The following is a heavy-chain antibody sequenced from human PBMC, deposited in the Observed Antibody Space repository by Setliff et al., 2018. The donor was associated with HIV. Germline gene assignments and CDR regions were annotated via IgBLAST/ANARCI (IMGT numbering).Heavy chain of an antibody. J-gene: IGHJ4*02. D-gene: IGHD2-2*01. CDR2: IYTSGST. V-gene: IGHV4-4*09. CDR1: GGSISTYC. CDR3: ARLDCSSSSGFVDY. Sequence: SETLSLTCTVSGGSISTYCWIWIRQPPGKGLEWIGNIYTSGSTNYNPSLKSRVTISVDTSKNRFSLKLSSVTAADTAVYYCARLDCSSSSGFVDYWGQGTLVTVSS.